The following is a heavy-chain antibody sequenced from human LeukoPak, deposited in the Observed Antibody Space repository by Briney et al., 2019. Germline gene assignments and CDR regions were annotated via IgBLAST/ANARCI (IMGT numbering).Heavy chain of an antibody. Sequence: SETLSLTCTVSGDSISSYYWSWIRQPPGKGLEWIGCIYYSGNTNYNPSLKSRVTISIDTSKNQFSLKLSSVTAADTAVYYCARDYAFDIWGQGTMVTVAS. CDR3: ARDYAFDI. V-gene: IGHV4-59*01. CDR2: IYYSGNT. J-gene: IGHJ3*02. CDR1: GDSISSYY.